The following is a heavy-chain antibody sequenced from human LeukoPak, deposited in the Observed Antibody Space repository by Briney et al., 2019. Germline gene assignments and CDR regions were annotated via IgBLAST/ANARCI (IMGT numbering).Heavy chain of an antibody. CDR1: GGSISSYY. CDR3: ATTPITIFGVAYFYMDV. D-gene: IGHD3-3*01. Sequence: SETLSLTCTVSGGSISSYYWSWIRQPPGKGLEWIGYIYYSGSTNYNPSLKSRVTISVDTSKNQFSRKLSSVTAADTAVYYCATTPITIFGVAYFYMDVWGKGTTVTVSS. V-gene: IGHV4-59*01. CDR2: IYYSGST. J-gene: IGHJ6*03.